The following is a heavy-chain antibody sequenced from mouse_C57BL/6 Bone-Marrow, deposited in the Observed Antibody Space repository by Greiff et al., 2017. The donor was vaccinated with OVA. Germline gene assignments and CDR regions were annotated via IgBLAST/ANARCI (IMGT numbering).Heavy chain of an antibody. D-gene: IGHD2-4*01. CDR1: GFTFSDYY. V-gene: IGHV5-12*01. Sequence: EVKLVASGGGLVQPGGSLKLSCAASGFTFSDYYMYWVRQTPEKRLEWVAYISNGGGSTYYPDTVKGRFTISRDNAKNTLYLQMSRLKSEDTAMYYCARFYYDYDGAMDYWGQGTSVTVSS. CDR2: ISNGGGST. CDR3: ARFYYDYDGAMDY. J-gene: IGHJ4*01.